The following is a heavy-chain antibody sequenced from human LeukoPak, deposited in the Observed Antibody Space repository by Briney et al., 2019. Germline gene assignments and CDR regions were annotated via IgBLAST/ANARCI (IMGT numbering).Heavy chain of an antibody. CDR3: AKGSGSGWYGWLDP. Sequence: GGSLRLSCAVSGFTFRSYAMNWVRQAPGKGLEWVSVITDSGTNTYYGDSVKGRFTVSRDSSKNTLYLQMNSLRAEDTAVYYCAKGSGSGWYGWLDPWGQGTLVTVSS. V-gene: IGHV3-23*01. CDR2: ITDSGTNT. CDR1: GFTFRSYA. D-gene: IGHD6-19*01. J-gene: IGHJ5*02.